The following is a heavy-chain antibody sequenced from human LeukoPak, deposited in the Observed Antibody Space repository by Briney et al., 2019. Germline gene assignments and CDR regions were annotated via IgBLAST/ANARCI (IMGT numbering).Heavy chain of an antibody. V-gene: IGHV4-4*07. CDR2: IYSSGST. D-gene: IGHD3-16*01. CDR1: GGSINNYY. CDR3: ARDTFGENVYDY. J-gene: IGHJ4*02. Sequence: PSETLSLTCTVSGGSINNYYWSWIRQPAGKGLEWIGLIYSSGSTSYNPSLKSRVTMSVDTSKKQFSLRLSSVTAADAAIYYCARDTFGENVYDYWGQGTLVTVSS.